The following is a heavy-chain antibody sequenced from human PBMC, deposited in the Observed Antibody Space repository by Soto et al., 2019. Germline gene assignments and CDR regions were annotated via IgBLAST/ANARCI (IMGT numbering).Heavy chain of an antibody. CDR1: GFTFSSYW. CDR2: INSDGSST. Sequence: PGGSLRLSCAASGFTFSSYWMHWVRQAPGKGLVWVSRINSDGSSTSYADSVKGRFTISRDNAKNTLYLQMNSLRAEDTAVYYCARENLNTAMIGFDYWGQGTLVTVSS. V-gene: IGHV3-74*01. D-gene: IGHD5-18*01. J-gene: IGHJ4*02. CDR3: ARENLNTAMIGFDY.